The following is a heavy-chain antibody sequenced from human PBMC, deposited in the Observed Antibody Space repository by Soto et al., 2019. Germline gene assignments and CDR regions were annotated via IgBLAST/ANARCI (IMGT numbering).Heavy chain of an antibody. CDR2: IYPGDSDT. CDR1: GYSFTSYW. V-gene: IGHV5-51*01. CDR3: ARQAGSGSYYASEIDY. D-gene: IGHD3-10*01. J-gene: IGHJ4*02. Sequence: PGESLKISCKGSGYSFTSYWIGWVRQMPGKGLEWMGIIYPGDSDTRYSPSFQGQVTISADKSISTAYLQWSSLEASDTAMYYCARQAGSGSYYASEIDYWGQGTLVTVSS.